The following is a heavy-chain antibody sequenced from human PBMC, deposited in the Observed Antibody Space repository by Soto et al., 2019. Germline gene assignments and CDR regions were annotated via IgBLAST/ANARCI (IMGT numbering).Heavy chain of an antibody. V-gene: IGHV4-31*03. CDR2: IYYSGTT. Sequence: SETLSLTCTVSGGSISTGGYYWSWIRQHPGKGLEWIGHIYYSGTTYYNPSLKSRLTISVDTSKNQFSLTLTSVTAADTAVYYCARKSTAPNYYYVMDVWGQGTTVTSP. CDR1: GGSISTGGYY. CDR3: ARKSTAPNYYYVMDV. J-gene: IGHJ6*02. D-gene: IGHD2-21*02.